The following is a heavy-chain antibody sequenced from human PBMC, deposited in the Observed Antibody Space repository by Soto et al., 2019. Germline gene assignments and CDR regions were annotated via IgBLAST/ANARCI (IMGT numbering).Heavy chain of an antibody. CDR2: IYYSGST. CDR1: GGSISNYY. D-gene: IGHD3-16*01. J-gene: IGHJ4*02. CDR3: ASYPGGLYYFDY. V-gene: IGHV4-59*08. Sequence: SETLSLTCTVSGGSISNYYWSWIRQPPGKGLEWIGYIYYSGSTNYNPSLKSRVTISVDTSKNQFSLKLSSVTAADTAVYYCASYPGGLYYFDYWGQGTLVTVSS.